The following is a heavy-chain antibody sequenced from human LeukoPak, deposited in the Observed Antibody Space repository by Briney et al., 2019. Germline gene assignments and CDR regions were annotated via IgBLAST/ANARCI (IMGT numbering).Heavy chain of an antibody. D-gene: IGHD5-18*01. CDR1: GFTFSSYA. CDR2: ISGSGGST. Sequence: GGSLRLSCAASGFTFSSYAMSWVRQAPGKGLEWVSAISGSGGSTYYADSVKGRFTISRDNAKNSLYLQMNSLRAEDTAVYYCARVGYTYGFDYWGQGTLVTVSS. CDR3: ARVGYTYGFDY. V-gene: IGHV3-23*01. J-gene: IGHJ4*02.